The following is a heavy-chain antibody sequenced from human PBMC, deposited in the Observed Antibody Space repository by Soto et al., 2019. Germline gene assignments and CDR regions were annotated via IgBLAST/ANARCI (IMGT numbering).Heavy chain of an antibody. CDR3: AINSGYGDYGVAYYYYYYMDV. J-gene: IGHJ6*03. CDR2: ISSSSSTI. D-gene: IGHD4-17*01. CDR1: GFTFSSYS. Sequence: GGSLRLSCAASGFTFSSYSMNWVRQAPGKGLEWVSYISSSSSTIYYADSVKGRFTISRDNAKNSLYLQMNSLRAEDTAVYYCAINSGYGDYGVAYYYYYYMDVWGKGTTVTVSS. V-gene: IGHV3-48*01.